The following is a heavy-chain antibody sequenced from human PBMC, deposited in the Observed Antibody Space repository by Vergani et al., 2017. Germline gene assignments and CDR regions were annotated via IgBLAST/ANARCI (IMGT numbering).Heavy chain of an antibody. J-gene: IGHJ4*02. V-gene: IGHV4-61*02. D-gene: IGHD6-13*01. CDR2: IFSSGTT. CDR3: ACGSRAEGGSGPDK. CDR1: GGSVRTSIGYY. Sequence: QVQLQESGPGLVKPSQTLSLSCTVSGGSVRTSIGYYWTWIRQPAGKTLEWIGGIFSSGTTNYNPSFKNRVTMSVATSKNQFSLKLKSEPAADTAVYYCACGSRAEGGSGPDKWGQGTLVTVSS.